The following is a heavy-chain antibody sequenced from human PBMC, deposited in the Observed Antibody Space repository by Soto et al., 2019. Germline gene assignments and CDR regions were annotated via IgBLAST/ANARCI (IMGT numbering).Heavy chain of an antibody. CDR1: GFTFSGSA. Sequence: EVQLVESGGGLVQPGGSLKLSCAASGFTFSGSAMHWVRQASGKGLEWVGRIRSKANSYATAYAASVKGRFTISRDDSKNTAYLQMNSLKTEDTAVYYCTTQYYDILTGLDYWGQGTLVTVSS. D-gene: IGHD3-9*01. CDR3: TTQYYDILTGLDY. V-gene: IGHV3-73*01. J-gene: IGHJ4*02. CDR2: IRSKANSYAT.